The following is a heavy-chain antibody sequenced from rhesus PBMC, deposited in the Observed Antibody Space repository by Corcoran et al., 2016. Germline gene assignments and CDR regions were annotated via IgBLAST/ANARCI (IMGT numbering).Heavy chain of an antibody. CDR1: GYTFTELS. J-gene: IGHJ4*01. CDR2: VDPEDGEA. CDR3: ARGDLWTGYDY. D-gene: IGHD3-3*01. V-gene: IGHV1-111*02. Sequence: EVQLVQSGAEVKKPGASVKISCKASGYTFTELSMHWVRQAPGKGLEWMGRVDPEDGEADYAQKVKDRVTITADTSTDTAYRELSSLRSEDTAVYYCARGDLWTGYDYWGQGVLVTVSS.